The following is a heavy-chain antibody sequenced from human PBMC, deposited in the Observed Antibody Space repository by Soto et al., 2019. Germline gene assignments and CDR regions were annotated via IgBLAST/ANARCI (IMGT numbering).Heavy chain of an antibody. Sequence: EVQMLESGGGLVQPGGSLRLSCAASGFTFSSYAMSWVRQAPGKGLEWVSAISGSGGSTYYADSVKGRFTISRDNSKNTLDLQMNSLRAEDTAVYYCAKAPGGYCSGGSCYLDYWGQGTLVTVSS. CDR2: ISGSGGST. CDR1: GFTFSSYA. CDR3: AKAPGGYCSGGSCYLDY. V-gene: IGHV3-23*01. J-gene: IGHJ4*02. D-gene: IGHD2-15*01.